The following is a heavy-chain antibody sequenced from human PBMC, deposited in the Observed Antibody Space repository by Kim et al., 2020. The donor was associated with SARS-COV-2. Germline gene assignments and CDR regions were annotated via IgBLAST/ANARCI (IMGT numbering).Heavy chain of an antibody. CDR1: GFTFVNYA. J-gene: IGHJ5*02. Sequence: GGSLRLSCTVSGFTFVNYAMSWVRQTPGKGLEWVAAISPDTHWTYYMDSVKGRFTISRDNSKNTLFLRMDSLRGEDTAVSYCVKQDQGIRDSGVAEAFDP. V-gene: IGHV3-23*01. CDR2: ISPDTHWT. D-gene: IGHD3-3*01. CDR3: VKQDQGIRDSGVAEAFDP.